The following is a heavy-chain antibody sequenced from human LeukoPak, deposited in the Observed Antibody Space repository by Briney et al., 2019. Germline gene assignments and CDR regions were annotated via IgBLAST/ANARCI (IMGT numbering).Heavy chain of an antibody. CDR2: IYYSGST. CDR1: GGSISSSSYY. CDR3: ASYYYHSSGYTWYYFDY. V-gene: IGHV4-39*07. J-gene: IGHJ4*02. Sequence: SETLSLTCTVSGGSISSSSYYWGWIRQPPGKGLEWIGSIYYSGSTYYNPSLKSRVTISVDTSKNQFSLKLSSVTAADTAMYYCASYYYHSSGYTWYYFDYWGQGTLVTVSS. D-gene: IGHD3-22*01.